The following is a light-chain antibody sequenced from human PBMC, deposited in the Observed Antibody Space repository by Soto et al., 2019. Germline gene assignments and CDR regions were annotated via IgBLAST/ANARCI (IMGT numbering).Light chain of an antibody. V-gene: IGKV1-5*01. CDR2: DAS. CDR1: QSISSW. Sequence: DIQMTQSPSTVSASVGDRVSITCRASQSISSWLAWYQQKPGKAPKLLIYDASSLESGVPSRFSGSGSGTEFTLTISSLQPDDFATYYCQQYNSYSTFGQGPKVDI. CDR3: QQYNSYST. J-gene: IGKJ1*01.